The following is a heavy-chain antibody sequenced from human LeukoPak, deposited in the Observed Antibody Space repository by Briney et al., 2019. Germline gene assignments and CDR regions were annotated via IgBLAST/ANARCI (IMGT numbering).Heavy chain of an antibody. CDR2: IYYSGST. D-gene: IGHD3-22*01. J-gene: IGHJ4*02. V-gene: IGHV4-39*07. CDR3: ARDRYYDSSGYPLDY. CDR1: GFTFSSYW. Sequence: GSLRLSCAASGFTFSSYWMSWIRQPPGKGLEWIGSIYYSGSTYYNPSLKSRVTISVDTSKNQFSLKLSSVTAADTAVYYCARDRYYDSSGYPLDYWGQGTLVTVSS.